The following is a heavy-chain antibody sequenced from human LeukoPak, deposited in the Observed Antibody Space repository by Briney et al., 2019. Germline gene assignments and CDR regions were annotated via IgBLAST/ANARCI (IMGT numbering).Heavy chain of an antibody. CDR1: DGSISSYY. Sequence: SETLSLTCTVSDGSISSYYWSWIRQPPGKGLEWIGYIYYSGSTNYNPSLKSRVTISVDTSKNQFSLKLRSVTAADTAVYYCARQPPSGWSLYDYWGQGTLVTVSS. V-gene: IGHV4-59*08. CDR2: IYYSGST. J-gene: IGHJ4*02. CDR3: ARQPPSGWSLYDY. D-gene: IGHD6-19*01.